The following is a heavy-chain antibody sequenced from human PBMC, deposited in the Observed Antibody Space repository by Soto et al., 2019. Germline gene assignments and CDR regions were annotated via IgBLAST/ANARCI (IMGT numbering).Heavy chain of an antibody. CDR2: ISYDGDSI. J-gene: IGHJ4*02. CDR1: GFTFRIYT. V-gene: IGHV3-30-3*01. D-gene: IGHD6-19*01. Sequence: PGGSLRLSCAASGFTFRIYTMHWVRQAPGKGLEWVSVISYDGDSIFYTDSVKGRFTIPRDNSKNTLYLQMNSLRAEDTAVYYCAAAEQWLADPFDYWGQGTLVTVSS. CDR3: AAAEQWLADPFDY.